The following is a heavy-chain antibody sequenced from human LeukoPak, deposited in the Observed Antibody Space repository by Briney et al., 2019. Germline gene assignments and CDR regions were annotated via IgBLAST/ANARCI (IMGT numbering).Heavy chain of an antibody. CDR2: IYTSGST. D-gene: IGHD3-10*01. V-gene: IGHV4-4*07. J-gene: IGHJ3*02. Sequence: SETLSLTCTVSGGSISSYYWSWIRQPAGKGLEWIGRIYTSGSTNYNPSLRSRVTMSVDTSKNQFSLKLSSVTAADTAVYYCVINPTDAFDIWGQGTMVTVSS. CDR3: VINPTDAFDI. CDR1: GGSISSYY.